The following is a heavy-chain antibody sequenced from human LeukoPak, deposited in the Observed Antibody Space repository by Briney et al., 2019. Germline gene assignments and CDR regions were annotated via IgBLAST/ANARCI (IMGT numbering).Heavy chain of an antibody. CDR3: AKKTDTNSSHGWGAFDY. J-gene: IGHJ4*02. CDR2: ISGLSRST. V-gene: IGHV3-23*01. D-gene: IGHD6-6*01. Sequence: GGSLRLSCAASGFAFSTYAMYWVRQAPGKGLEWISVISGLSRSTYYADSVKGRFTISRDNSENTLYLEMNSPRAEDTAVYYCAKKTDTNSSHGWGAFDYWGQGTLVTVSS. CDR1: GFAFSTYA.